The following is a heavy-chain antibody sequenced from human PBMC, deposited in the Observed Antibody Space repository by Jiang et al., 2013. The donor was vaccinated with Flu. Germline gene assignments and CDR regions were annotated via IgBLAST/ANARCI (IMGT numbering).Heavy chain of an antibody. CDR3: ARHYCSSTSCYSEIDY. Sequence: AEVKKPGESLKISCKGSGYSFTSYWIGWVRQMPGKGLEWMGIIYPGDSDTRYSPSFQGQVTISADKSISTAYLQWSSLKASDTAMYYCARHYCSSTSCYSEIDYWGQGTLVTVSS. J-gene: IGHJ4*02. D-gene: IGHD2-2*01. V-gene: IGHV5-51*01. CDR2: IYPGDSDT. CDR1: GYSFTSYW.